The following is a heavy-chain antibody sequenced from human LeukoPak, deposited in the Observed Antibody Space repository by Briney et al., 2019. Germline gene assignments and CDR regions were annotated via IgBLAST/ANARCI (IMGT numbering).Heavy chain of an antibody. CDR1: GFTFSSYW. D-gene: IGHD3-3*01. Sequence: GGSLRLSCAISGFTFSSYWMIWFRQAPGKGLEWVAHINQDGSVKNYVDSVKGRFTISRDNANNFLYLQMNSLRAEDTAVYYCARGRAWEYDFWSGYFPRSDWFDPWGQGTLVTVSS. V-gene: IGHV3-7*01. CDR3: ARGRAWEYDFWSGYFPRSDWFDP. CDR2: INQDGSVK. J-gene: IGHJ5*02.